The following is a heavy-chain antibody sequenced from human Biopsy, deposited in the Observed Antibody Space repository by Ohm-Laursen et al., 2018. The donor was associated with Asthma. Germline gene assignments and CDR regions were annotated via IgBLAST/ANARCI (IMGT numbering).Heavy chain of an antibody. CDR1: GFTFRSYA. D-gene: IGHD3-3*01. V-gene: IGHV3-30-3*01. CDR3: ARDVMEWYLPAFDF. CDR2: GGSYYDGGLK. J-gene: IGHJ4*02. Sequence: LSLTCAASGFTFRSYAMHWVRQAPGKGLEWVAVGGSYYDGGLKYYADSVNGRFTVSRDDSKNTLYLQMNSLRPDDTAVYYCARDVMEWYLPAFDFWGQGTLVTVSS.